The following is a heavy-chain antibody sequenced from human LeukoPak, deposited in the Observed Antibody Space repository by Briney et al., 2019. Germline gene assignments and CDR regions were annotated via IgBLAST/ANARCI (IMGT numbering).Heavy chain of an antibody. CDR2: INPNSGGT. CDR3: ARGYCSGGSCLDY. J-gene: IGHJ4*02. V-gene: IGHV1-2*02. Sequence: ASVKVSCKASGYTFTRYYMHWVRQAPGQGLEWMGWINPNSGGTNYAQKFQGRVTITRDTSISTAYMELSRLRSDDTAVYYCARGYCSGGSCLDYWGQGTLVTVSS. D-gene: IGHD2-15*01. CDR1: GYTFTRYY.